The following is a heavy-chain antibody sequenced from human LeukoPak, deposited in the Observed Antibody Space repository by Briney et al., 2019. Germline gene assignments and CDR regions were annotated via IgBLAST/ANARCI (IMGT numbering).Heavy chain of an antibody. Sequence: GASVKVSCKTSGYTFKNFGITWVRQAPGQGLEWMGWISTYDANTEYAQKLQGRVTMTTDTSTSTAYMEVRSLRSDDTAVYYCARDGRGHWDTSRWYLGNWFDPWGQGTLVTVSS. CDR1: GYTFKNFG. V-gene: IGHV1-18*01. J-gene: IGHJ5*02. CDR3: ARDGRGHWDTSRWYLGNWFDP. CDR2: ISTYDANT. D-gene: IGHD6-13*01.